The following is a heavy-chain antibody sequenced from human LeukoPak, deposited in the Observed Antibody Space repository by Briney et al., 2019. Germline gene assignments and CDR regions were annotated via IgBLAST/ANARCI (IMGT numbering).Heavy chain of an antibody. CDR1: GFDFSNYW. J-gene: IGHJ5*02. CDR3: ARPHVGTVPNWFDQ. V-gene: IGHV3-74*01. Sequence: GGSLRLSCAASGFDFSNYWMHWVRQAPGKGLVWVSRINADGSSTSYADSVKGRFTISRDNAKNTLYLQMNSLRAEDTAVYYCARPHVGTVPNWFDQWGQGTLVTVSS. CDR2: INADGSST. D-gene: IGHD2-2*01.